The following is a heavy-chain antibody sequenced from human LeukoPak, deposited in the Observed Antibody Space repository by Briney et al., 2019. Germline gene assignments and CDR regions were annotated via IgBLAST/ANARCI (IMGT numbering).Heavy chain of an antibody. CDR3: ARGEVAALLDAFDI. J-gene: IGHJ3*02. V-gene: IGHV1-8*01. CDR1: GYTFTSYD. CDR2: MNPNSGNT. Sequence: GASVKVSCKASGYTFTSYDINWVRQATGERLEWMGWMNPNSGNTGYAQKFQGRVTMTRNTSISTAYMELSSLRSEDTAVYYCARGEVAALLDAFDIWGQGTMVTVSS. D-gene: IGHD2-15*01.